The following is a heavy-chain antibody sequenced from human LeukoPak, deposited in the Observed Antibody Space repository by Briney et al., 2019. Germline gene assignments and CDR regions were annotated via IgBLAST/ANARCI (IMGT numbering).Heavy chain of an antibody. D-gene: IGHD3-10*01. CDR2: IYYSGST. V-gene: IGHV4-30-4*01. CDR3: ARVYYYGANWFDP. J-gene: IGHJ5*02. CDR1: GGSISSGDYD. Sequence: SQTLSLTCTVSGGSISSGDYDWSWIRQPPGKGLEWIGYIYYSGSTYYNPSRKSRITISVDTSKNQFSLKLSSVTAADTAVYYCARVYYYGANWFDPWGQGTLVTVSS.